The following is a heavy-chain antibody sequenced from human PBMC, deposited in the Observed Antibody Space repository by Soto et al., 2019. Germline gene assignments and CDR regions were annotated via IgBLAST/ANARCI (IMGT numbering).Heavy chain of an antibody. V-gene: IGHV4-59*08. CDR3: ARFGSPEEGAFDI. Sequence: SETLSLTCTVSGGSISSYYWSWIRQPPGKGLEWIGYIYYSGSTNYNPSLKSRVTISVDTSKNQFSLKLSSVTAADTAVYYCARFGSPEEGAFDIWGQGTMVTVSS. D-gene: IGHD3-10*01. CDR1: GGSISSYY. J-gene: IGHJ3*02. CDR2: IYYSGST.